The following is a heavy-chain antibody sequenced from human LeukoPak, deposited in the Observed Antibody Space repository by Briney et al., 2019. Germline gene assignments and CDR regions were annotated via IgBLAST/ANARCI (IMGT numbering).Heavy chain of an antibody. CDR1: GASISNYN. V-gene: IGHV4-4*07. D-gene: IGHD3-10*02. CDR2: IYTSATT. Sequence: SETLSLTCTVSGASISNYNWSWIRQPAGKGLEWLGRIYTSATTIYNPSLKSRVTMSLDTSNNQFSLKLTSVTAAATAVYYCARVYVPQDLVHAFDIWGQGTMVTVSS. J-gene: IGHJ3*02. CDR3: ARVYVPQDLVHAFDI.